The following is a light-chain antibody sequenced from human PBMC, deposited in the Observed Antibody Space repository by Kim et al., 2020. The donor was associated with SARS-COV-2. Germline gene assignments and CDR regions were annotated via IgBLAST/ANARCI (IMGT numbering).Light chain of an antibody. V-gene: IGLV3-1*01. CDR2: RDD. Sequence: SYELTQPPSMSVSPGQTANITCSGDKLGHKYTCWYQQKPGQSPVLVIYRDDKRSSGIPERFSASNSGNTATLTISGTQAMDEGDYYCQAWDTNTAWVFGGGTKLTVL. J-gene: IGLJ3*02. CDR1: KLGHKY. CDR3: QAWDTNTAWV.